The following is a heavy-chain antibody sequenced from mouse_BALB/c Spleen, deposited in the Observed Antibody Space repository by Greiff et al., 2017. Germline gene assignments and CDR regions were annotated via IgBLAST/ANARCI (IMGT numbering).Heavy chain of an antibody. CDR2: INSNGGST. J-gene: IGHJ2*01. Sequence: EVQGVESGGGLVQPGGSLKLSCAASGFTFSSYGMSWVRQTPDKRLELVATINSNGGSTYYPDSVKGRFTISRDNAKNTLYLQMSSLKSEDTAMYYCARDPSEYDYFDYWGQGTTLTVSS. D-gene: IGHD5-1*01. CDR3: ARDPSEYDYFDY. V-gene: IGHV5-6-3*01. CDR1: GFTFSSYG.